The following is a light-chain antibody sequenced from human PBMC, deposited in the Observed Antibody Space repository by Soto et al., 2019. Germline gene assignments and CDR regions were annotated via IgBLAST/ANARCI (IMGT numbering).Light chain of an antibody. CDR1: QSISRTY. CDR3: QKYNSAPWT. V-gene: IGKV3-20*01. Sequence: ENVLTQSPGTLSLSPGERATLSCRASQSISRTYLAWYQQKPVQAPRLLIYATSSRATGIPDRFSGSGSGTDFTLTISRLEPEDFAVYYCQKYNSAPWTFGQGTKVEIK. CDR2: ATS. J-gene: IGKJ1*01.